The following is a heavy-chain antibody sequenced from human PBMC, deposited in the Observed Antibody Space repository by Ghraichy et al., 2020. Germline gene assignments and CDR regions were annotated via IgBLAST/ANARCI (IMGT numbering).Heavy chain of an antibody. Sequence: GGSLRLSCAASGFTFSSYWMSWVRQAPGKGLEWVANIKQDGSEKYYVDSVKGRFTISRDNAKNSLYLQMNSLRAEDTAVYYCARVRPTVTTYYFDYWGQGTLVTVSS. CDR1: GFTFSSYW. CDR3: ARVRPTVTTYYFDY. CDR2: IKQDGSEK. D-gene: IGHD4-17*01. V-gene: IGHV3-7*03. J-gene: IGHJ4*02.